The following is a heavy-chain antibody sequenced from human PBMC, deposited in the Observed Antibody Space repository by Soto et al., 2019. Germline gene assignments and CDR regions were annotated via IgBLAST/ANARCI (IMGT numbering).Heavy chain of an antibody. Sequence: GGSLRLSCAASGFTFSNYVMTWVRQAPGKGLECVSGISTNGGSTHYADSVKGRFTISRDNSKNTVYLQMSTLRAEDTAVYYCVKGEYYYDSGGYYPFDYWGQGTLVTVSS. J-gene: IGHJ4*02. CDR2: ISTNGGST. V-gene: IGHV3-64D*06. D-gene: IGHD3-22*01. CDR3: VKGEYYYDSGGYYPFDY. CDR1: GFTFSNYV.